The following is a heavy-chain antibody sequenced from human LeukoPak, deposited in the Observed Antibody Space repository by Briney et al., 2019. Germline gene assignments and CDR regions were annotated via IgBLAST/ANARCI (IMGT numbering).Heavy chain of an antibody. V-gene: IGHV3-30-3*01. Sequence: GGSLRLSCAASGFTFSTYPIHWVRQTPGKGLEWVALISYDGNNKYYADSVKGRFTISRDNGESSLYLQMNSLRAEDTAVYYCAKDRGGSSPRAFDMWGQGTLDTVSS. CDR1: GFTFSTYP. CDR3: AKDRGGSSPRAFDM. CDR2: ISYDGNNK. J-gene: IGHJ3*02. D-gene: IGHD6-6*01.